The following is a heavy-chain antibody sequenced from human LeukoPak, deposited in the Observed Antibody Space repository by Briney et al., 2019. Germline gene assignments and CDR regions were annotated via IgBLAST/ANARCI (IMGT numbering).Heavy chain of an antibody. J-gene: IGHJ6*03. CDR2: IRYDGSNK. V-gene: IGHV3-30*02. CDR3: ARGGRAYSRALHINFFYYYMDV. D-gene: IGHD6-13*01. CDR1: EFTFSRYG. Sequence: PGGSLRLSCAASEFTFSRYGMHWVRQAPGKGLEWVAFIRYDGSNKYYADSVKGRFTISRDNAKNSLYLQMNSLRADDTAVYYCARGGRAYSRALHINFFYYYMDVWGKGTTVTVSS.